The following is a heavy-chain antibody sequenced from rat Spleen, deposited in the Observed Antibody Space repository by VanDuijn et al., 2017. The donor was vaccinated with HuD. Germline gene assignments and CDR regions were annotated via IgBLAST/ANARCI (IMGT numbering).Heavy chain of an antibody. D-gene: IGHD4-3*01. CDR1: GFTFSDYN. CDR2: IISDGSST. Sequence: EVQLVESGGGLVQPGRSLKLSCAASGFTFSDYNMAWVRQAPKEGLEWVATIISDGSSTYYRDSVKGRFTISRDNAKSTLYLEMDSLRSEDTATYYCAVSGYGYWGQGVMVTVSS. V-gene: IGHV5S10*01. J-gene: IGHJ2*01. CDR3: AVSGYGY.